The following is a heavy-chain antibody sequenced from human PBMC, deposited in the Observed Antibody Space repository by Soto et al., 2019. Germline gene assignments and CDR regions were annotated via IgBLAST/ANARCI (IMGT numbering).Heavy chain of an antibody. V-gene: IGHV3-23*01. CDR3: AKGPTSKYFDY. CDR1: GFIFSSYA. D-gene: IGHD3-16*01. CDR2: ISASGGST. Sequence: GSLRLSCAASGFIFSSYAMTWVRQAPGKGLEWVSAISASGGSTYYADSVKGRFTIPRDNSKNSLYLQMNSLRAEDTAVYYCAKGPTSKYFDYWGQGTLVTVSS. J-gene: IGHJ4*02.